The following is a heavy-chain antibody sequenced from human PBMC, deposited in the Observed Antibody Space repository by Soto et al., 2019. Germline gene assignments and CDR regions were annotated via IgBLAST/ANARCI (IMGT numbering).Heavy chain of an antibody. CDR1: GFTFSSYW. Sequence: GGSLRLSCAASGFTFSSYWMSWVRQAPGKGLEWVANIKQDGSEKYYVDSVKGRFTISRDNAKNSLYLQMNSLRAEDTAVYYCARDYDFWSGHYYYYGMDVWGQGTTVTVSS. CDR3: ARDYDFWSGHYYYYGMDV. J-gene: IGHJ6*02. D-gene: IGHD3-3*01. CDR2: IKQDGSEK. V-gene: IGHV3-7*03.